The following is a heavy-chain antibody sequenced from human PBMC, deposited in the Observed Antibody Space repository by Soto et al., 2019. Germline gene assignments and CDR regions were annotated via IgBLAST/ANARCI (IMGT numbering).Heavy chain of an antibody. CDR1: GFTFSNAW. J-gene: IGHJ2*01. V-gene: IGHV3-15*01. CDR3: TTQSLWYGEEHWYFDL. D-gene: IGHD3-10*01. Sequence: EVQLVESGGGLVKPGGSLRLSCAASGFTFSNAWMSWVRQAPGKGLEWVGRIKSKTDGGTTDYAAPVKGRFTISRDDSTNTLYLQMNGLKTEATAVYYCTTQSLWYGEEHWYFDLWGRGTLVTVAS. CDR2: IKSKTDGGTT.